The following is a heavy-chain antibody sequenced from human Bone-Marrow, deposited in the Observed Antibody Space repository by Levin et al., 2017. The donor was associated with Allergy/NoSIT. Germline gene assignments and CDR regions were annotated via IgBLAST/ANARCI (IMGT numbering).Heavy chain of an antibody. CDR3: AENIGYCLDDSCSYEWYFDL. D-gene: IGHD2-15*01. Sequence: GESLKISCQASGYTFTKYYIHWVRQAPGEGLEWMGWLNPQSGTTNYVQKFQGRVAMTRDTSTNTAYMDLAGLTPDDTALYYCAENIGYCLDDSCSYEWYFDLWGRGTRITVSS. CDR1: GYTFTKYY. J-gene: IGHJ2*01. V-gene: IGHV1-2*02. CDR2: LNPQSGTT.